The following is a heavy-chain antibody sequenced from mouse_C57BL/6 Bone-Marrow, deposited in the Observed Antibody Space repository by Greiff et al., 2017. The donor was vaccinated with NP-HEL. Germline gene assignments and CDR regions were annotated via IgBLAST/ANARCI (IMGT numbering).Heavy chain of an antibody. J-gene: IGHJ4*01. Sequence: QVQLQQSGAELVKPGASVKISCKASGYAFSSYWMYWVKERPGKGLEWIGQIYPGDGDTKYNGKFKGKATLTADKSSSTAYMQVSSLTSEDSAVYFCARGDYGSSRFGYAMDYWGQGTSVTGSS. CDR3: ARGDYGSSRFGYAMDY. D-gene: IGHD1-1*01. V-gene: IGHV1-80*01. CDR2: IYPGDGDT. CDR1: GYAFSSYW.